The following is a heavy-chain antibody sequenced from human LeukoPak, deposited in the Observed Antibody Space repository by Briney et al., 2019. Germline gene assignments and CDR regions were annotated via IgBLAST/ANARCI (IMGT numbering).Heavy chain of an antibody. CDR1: GYTFTSYY. CDR2: IYPGGGST. V-gene: IGHV1-46*01. CDR3: ARDLANNGYCSSTSCYLVDPEQDAFDI. D-gene: IGHD2-2*03. J-gene: IGHJ3*02. Sequence: ASVKVSCKASGYTFTSYYIHWVRQAPGQGLEWMGIIYPGGGSTSYAQKFQGRVTMTRDMSTSTVYMELSSLRSDDTAVYYCARDLANNGYCSSTSCYLVDPEQDAFDIWGQGTMVTVSS.